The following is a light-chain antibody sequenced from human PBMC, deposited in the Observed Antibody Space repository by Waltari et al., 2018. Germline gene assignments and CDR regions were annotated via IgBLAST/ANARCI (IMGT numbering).Light chain of an antibody. J-gene: IGKJ1*01. CDR1: QSVSSNY. Sequence: EIVLTQSPGTLSLSPGERATLSCSASQSVSSNYLAWYQQKPGQAPRLLLYGASSRSTRIPDRFSGSGSGTDFTLTISRLEAEDFAVYYCQQYGSSRTWTFGQGTKVEIK. V-gene: IGKV3-20*01. CDR2: GAS. CDR3: QQYGSSRTWT.